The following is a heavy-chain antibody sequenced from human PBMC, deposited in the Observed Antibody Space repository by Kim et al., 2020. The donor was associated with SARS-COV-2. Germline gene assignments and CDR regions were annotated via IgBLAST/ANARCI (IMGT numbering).Heavy chain of an antibody. V-gene: IGHV4-31*03. Sequence: SETLSLTCTVSGGSISSGGYYWSWIRQHPGKGLEWIGYIYYSGSTYYNPSLKSRVTISVDTSKNQFSLKLSSVTAADTAVYYCARTTVTSYYYYGMDVWGQGTTVTVSS. CDR3: ARTTVTSYYYYGMDV. CDR2: IYYSGST. CDR1: GGSISSGGYY. D-gene: IGHD4-17*01. J-gene: IGHJ6*02.